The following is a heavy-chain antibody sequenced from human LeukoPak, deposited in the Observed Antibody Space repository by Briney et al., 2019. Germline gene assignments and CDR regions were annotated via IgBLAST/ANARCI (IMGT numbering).Heavy chain of an antibody. Sequence: GGSLRLSCAASGFTFSSYAMSWVRQALGKGLEWVSAISGSGGFTYYADSVKGRFTISRDNSKNTLYLQTNSLRAEDTAVYYCAKGDGYNYNYFDFWGQGTQVTVSS. D-gene: IGHD5-24*01. CDR3: AKGDGYNYNYFDF. CDR2: ISGSGGFT. CDR1: GFTFSSYA. J-gene: IGHJ4*02. V-gene: IGHV3-23*01.